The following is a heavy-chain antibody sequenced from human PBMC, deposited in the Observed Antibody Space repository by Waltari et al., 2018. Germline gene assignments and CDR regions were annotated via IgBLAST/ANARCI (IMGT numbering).Heavy chain of an antibody. J-gene: IGHJ6*03. Sequence: QVQLQESGPGLVQPSETLSLTCTVSGGSISSYYWSWIRQPPGQGLEWIGYIYYSGSTNNSPSLKGRVTISIDTSKSQFSLNLSSVTAADAAVYYCARIRYYYYMDVWGKGTTVTVSS. CDR1: GGSISSYY. V-gene: IGHV4-59*01. CDR2: IYYSGST. CDR3: ARIRYYYYMDV.